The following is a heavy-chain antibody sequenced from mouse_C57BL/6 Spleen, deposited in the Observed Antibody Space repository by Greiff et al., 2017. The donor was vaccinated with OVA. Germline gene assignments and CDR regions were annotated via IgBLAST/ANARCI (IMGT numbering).Heavy chain of an antibody. Sequence: EVQLQQSGPELVKPGASVKISCKASGYTFTDYYMNWVKQSHGKSLEWIGDINPNNGGTSYNQKFKGKATLTVDKSSSTAYMELRSLTSEDSAVYYCARDYYDYRRSMDYWGQGTSVTVSS. CDR1: GYTFTDYY. CDR2: INPNNGGT. V-gene: IGHV1-26*01. CDR3: ARDYYDYRRSMDY. J-gene: IGHJ4*01. D-gene: IGHD2-4*01.